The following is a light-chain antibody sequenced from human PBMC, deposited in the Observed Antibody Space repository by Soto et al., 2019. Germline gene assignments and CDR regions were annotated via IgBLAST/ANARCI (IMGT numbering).Light chain of an antibody. Sequence: QSALTQPRSVSGSPGQSVTISCTGTSSDVGGYNYVSWHQQHPGKAPKLMIYDVSKRPSGVPDRFSGSKSGNTASLTISGLQVEDEADYCCCSYAGTFSYVFGTGTKVAVL. CDR3: CSYAGTFSYV. CDR2: DVS. J-gene: IGLJ1*01. V-gene: IGLV2-11*01. CDR1: SSDVGGYNY.